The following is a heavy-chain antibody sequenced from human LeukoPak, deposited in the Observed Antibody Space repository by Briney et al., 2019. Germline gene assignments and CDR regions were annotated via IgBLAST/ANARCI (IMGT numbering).Heavy chain of an antibody. D-gene: IGHD2-15*01. CDR1: GGTFSSYA. Sequence: GASVKVSCKASGGTFSSYAISWVRQAPGQGLEWMGRIIPILGIANYAQKFQGRVTITADKSTSTAYMELSSLRSEDTAVYYCARARSPWYHGAHRGYYFDYWGQGTLVTVSS. CDR2: IIPILGIA. J-gene: IGHJ4*02. CDR3: ARARSPWYHGAHRGYYFDY. V-gene: IGHV1-69*04.